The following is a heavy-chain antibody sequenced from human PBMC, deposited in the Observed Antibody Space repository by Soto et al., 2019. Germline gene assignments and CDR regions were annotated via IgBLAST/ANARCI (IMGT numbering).Heavy chain of an antibody. Sequence: EVQLVESGGGLVQPGRSLRLSCAASGFTFDDYAMHWVRQAPGKGLEWVSGISWNSGSIGYADSVKGRFTISRDNAKNSLYLQMNSLRAEDTALYYCAKDITAIAGGFQHWGQGTLVTVSS. V-gene: IGHV3-9*01. J-gene: IGHJ1*01. D-gene: IGHD6-13*01. CDR1: GFTFDDYA. CDR2: ISWNSGSI. CDR3: AKDITAIAGGFQH.